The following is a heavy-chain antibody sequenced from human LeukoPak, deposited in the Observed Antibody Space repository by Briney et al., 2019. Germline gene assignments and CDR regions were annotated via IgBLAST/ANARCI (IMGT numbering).Heavy chain of an antibody. Sequence: PGGSLRLSCAASGFTFSSYWIHWVRQAPGKGLVWVSRINSDGSSTTYADSVKGRFTISRDNAKNTLYLQMNSLRAEDTAVYYCAKVVTALLIDYWGQGTLVTVSS. D-gene: IGHD2-21*02. CDR2: INSDGSST. J-gene: IGHJ4*02. CDR1: GFTFSSYW. CDR3: AKVVTALLIDY. V-gene: IGHV3-74*01.